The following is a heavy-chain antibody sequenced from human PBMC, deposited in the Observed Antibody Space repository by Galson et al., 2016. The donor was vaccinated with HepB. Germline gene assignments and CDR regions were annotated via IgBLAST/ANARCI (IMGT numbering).Heavy chain of an antibody. J-gene: IGHJ6*02. CDR2: IYYTGST. Sequence: TLSLTCSVSSGSISFYYWSWIRQSPGKGLEWIGYIYYTGSTDYNPSLKGRVTMSVDTSKNQFSLKLSSVTAADTAMYYCARGIPRRGMDVWAQGTTVTVSS. D-gene: IGHD2-2*02. V-gene: IGHV4-59*12. CDR3: ARGIPRRGMDV. CDR1: SGSISFYY.